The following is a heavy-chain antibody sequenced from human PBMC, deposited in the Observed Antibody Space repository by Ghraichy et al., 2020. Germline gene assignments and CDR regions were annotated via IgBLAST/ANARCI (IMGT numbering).Heavy chain of an antibody. J-gene: IGHJ4*02. CDR1: GGSISSYY. Sequence: SETLSLTCTVSGGSISSYYWSWIRQPPGKGLEWIGYIYYSGTTNYNPSLKSRVTISVDTSKNQFSLKLSSVTAADTAVYFCARHDLRSSGLDYWGQGTLVTVSS. CDR3: ARHDLRSSGLDY. D-gene: IGHD6-19*01. CDR2: IYYSGTT. V-gene: IGHV4-59*08.